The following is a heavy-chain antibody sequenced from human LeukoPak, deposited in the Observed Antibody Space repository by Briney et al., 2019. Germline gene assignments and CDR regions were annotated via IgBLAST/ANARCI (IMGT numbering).Heavy chain of an antibody. CDR3: ARVDEDGFDY. J-gene: IGHJ4*02. CDR1: GYTFSSYG. V-gene: IGHV1-18*01. CDR2: ISTYNGNT. Sequence: ASVKDSCKGSGYTFSSYGISWVRQAPGQGLEWMGWISTYNGNTNYAQKLQGRVTMTTDTSTSTAYMELRSLRSDDTAVYYCARVDEDGFDYWGQGTLVTVSS.